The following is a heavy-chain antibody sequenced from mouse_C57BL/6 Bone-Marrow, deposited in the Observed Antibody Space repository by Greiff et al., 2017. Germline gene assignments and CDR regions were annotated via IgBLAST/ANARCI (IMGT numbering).Heavy chain of an antibody. D-gene: IGHD1-1*01. CDR1: GYTFTSYG. J-gene: IGHJ3*01. V-gene: IGHV1-81*01. CDR3: ARSYGSSSLFAY. CDR2: IYPRSGNT. Sequence: QVQLQQSGAELARPGASVKLSCKASGYTFTSYGISWVKQRTGQGLEWIGEIYPRSGNTYYNEKFKGKATLTADKSSSTAYMELRSLPSEDSAVYFCARSYGSSSLFAYWGQGTLVTVSA.